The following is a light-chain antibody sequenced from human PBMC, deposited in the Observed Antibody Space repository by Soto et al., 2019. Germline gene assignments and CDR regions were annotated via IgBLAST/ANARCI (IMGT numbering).Light chain of an antibody. CDR3: GSSTTSSTYV. J-gene: IGLJ1*01. CDR2: EVS. Sequence: QSLLRQHASWTGSPGQSVTISCTGTSNDVGGYNYVSWYQQHLGKAPKLMIYEVSNRPSGISNRFSGSKSGNAASLTISGLQAEDEADYYCGSSTTSSTYVFGTGTKITVL. CDR1: SNDVGGYNY. V-gene: IGLV2-14*01.